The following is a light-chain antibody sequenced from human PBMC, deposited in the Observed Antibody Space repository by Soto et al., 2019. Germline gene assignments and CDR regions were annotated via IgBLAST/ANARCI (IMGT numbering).Light chain of an antibody. CDR1: QTITTY. Sequence: DIQMTQFPSCLSASVRDRVLITFRESQTITTYLDLYRQKPGKAPKLLIYAASSMQSGVPSRFSGSGSETEFTLSISSLQPEDFATYFCQPIYSAPLTFGRGTKV. J-gene: IGKJ4*01. V-gene: IGKV1-39*01. CDR3: QPIYSAPLT. CDR2: AAS.